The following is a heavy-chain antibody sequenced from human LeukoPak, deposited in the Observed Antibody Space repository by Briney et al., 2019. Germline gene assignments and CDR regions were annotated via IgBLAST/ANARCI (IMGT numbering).Heavy chain of an antibody. CDR1: RFTFSSYA. V-gene: IGHV3-23*01. CDR2: LSGGGDST. J-gene: IGHJ4*02. D-gene: IGHD2-2*01. Sequence: GGSLRLSCAASRFTFSSYAMTWVRQAPGKGREGVSALSGGGDSTYYADSVKGRFTSSRYSSKDSLELQMNSLTPEDTAVYYCASNLTIGPSTFDSWGQGTPVTASS. CDR3: ASNLTIGPSTFDS.